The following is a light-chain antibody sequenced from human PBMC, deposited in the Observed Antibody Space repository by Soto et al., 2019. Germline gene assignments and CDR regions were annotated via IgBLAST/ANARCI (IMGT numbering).Light chain of an antibody. CDR2: KVS. V-gene: IGKV2-30*01. CDR1: QSLVYSDGNAY. Sequence: DVVMTQSPLSLPVTLGQPASISCRSSQSLVYSDGNAYLIWFHQRPGQSPRRLIFKVSNRDSGVPEQISGSWAGSDFPPKNRRVEGGDVGVYYRMERSFLALTVRQRTKVEIK. CDR3: MERSFLALT. J-gene: IGKJ1*01.